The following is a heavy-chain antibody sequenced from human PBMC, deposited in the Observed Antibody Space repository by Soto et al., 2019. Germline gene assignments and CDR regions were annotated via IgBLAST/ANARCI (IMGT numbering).Heavy chain of an antibody. Sequence: SGPTLVNPTQTLTLTCTFSGFSLSTSGVGVGWIRQPPGKALEWLALIYWNDDKRYSPSLKSRLTITKDTSKNQVVLTMTSMDPVDTATYYCAHSLVYPRGPYFDYWGQGTLVTVSS. CDR2: IYWNDDK. CDR1: GFSLSTSGVG. J-gene: IGHJ4*02. V-gene: IGHV2-5*01. D-gene: IGHD1-20*01. CDR3: AHSLVYPRGPYFDY.